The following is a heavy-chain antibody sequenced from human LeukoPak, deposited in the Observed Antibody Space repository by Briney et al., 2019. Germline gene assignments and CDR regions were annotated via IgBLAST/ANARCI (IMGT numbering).Heavy chain of an antibody. D-gene: IGHD3-3*01. CDR3: ARVRTSLYYDFWSGYDY. Sequence: GASVKVSCKASGYTFTSYGISWVRQAPGQGLEWMGWISAYNCNTNYAQKLQGRVTMTTDTSTSTAYMELRRLRSDDTAVCYCARVRTSLYYDFWSGYDYWGQGTLVTVSS. J-gene: IGHJ4*02. CDR2: ISAYNCNT. V-gene: IGHV1-18*01. CDR1: GYTFTSYG.